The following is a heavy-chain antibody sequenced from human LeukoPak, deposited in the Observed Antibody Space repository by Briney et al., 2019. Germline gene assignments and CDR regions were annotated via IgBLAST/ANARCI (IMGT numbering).Heavy chain of an antibody. V-gene: IGHV3-21*01. J-gene: IGHJ4*02. CDR3: ARWGGRIALTPSLVDY. D-gene: IGHD6-13*01. CDR2: ISSSSSYI. Sequence: PGGSLRLSCAASGFTFSSYSMNWVRQAPGKGLEWVSSISSSSSYIYYADSVKGRFTISRDNAKNSLYLQMNSLRAEDTAVYYCARWGGRIALTPSLVDYWGQGTLVTVSS. CDR1: GFTFSSYS.